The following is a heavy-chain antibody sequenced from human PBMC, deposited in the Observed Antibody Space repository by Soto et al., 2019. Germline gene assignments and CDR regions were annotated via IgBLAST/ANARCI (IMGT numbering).Heavy chain of an antibody. V-gene: IGHV4-59*01. D-gene: IGHD3-10*01. CDR3: ERERGVSSGEFLPHGCFDT. CDR1: GGSINDYY. J-gene: IGHJ5*02. Sequence: PSETLSLTCTVSGGSINDYYWSWIRQPPGKGLEWIGYILYTGTTSYNPSLKSRVTISVDTSRNQFSLRLTSVTAADTAVYYCERERGVSSGEFLPHGCFDTWGQGTLVTVSS. CDR2: ILYTGTT.